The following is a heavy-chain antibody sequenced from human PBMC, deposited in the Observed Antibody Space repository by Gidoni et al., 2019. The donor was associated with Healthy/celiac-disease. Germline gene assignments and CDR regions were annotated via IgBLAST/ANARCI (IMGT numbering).Heavy chain of an antibody. CDR3: ARDSSGYYYFDY. CDR1: GFTFSSYA. D-gene: IGHD3-22*01. J-gene: IGHJ4*02. Sequence: QGQLVESGGGVVQPGRSLRPSCAASGFTFSSYAMHLVRQAPGKGLGLVAVISYDGSNKYYADSVKGRFTISRDNSKNTLYLQMNSLRAEDTAVYYCARDSSGYYYFDYWGQGTLVTVSS. CDR2: ISYDGSNK. V-gene: IGHV3-30-3*01.